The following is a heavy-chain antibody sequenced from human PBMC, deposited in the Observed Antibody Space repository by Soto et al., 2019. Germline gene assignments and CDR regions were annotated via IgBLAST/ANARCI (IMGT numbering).Heavy chain of an antibody. Sequence: ASVKVSCKASGGTFSSYAISWVRQAPGQGLEWMGGIIPSGGSTSYAQKFQGRVTMTRDTSTSTVYMELSSLRSEDTAVYYCARGFGGFLEWLFVAEPLDEARYYMDVWGKGTTVTVSS. CDR1: GGTFSSYA. CDR2: IIPSGGST. D-gene: IGHD3-3*01. CDR3: ARGFGGFLEWLFVAEPLDEARYYMDV. V-gene: IGHV1-46*03. J-gene: IGHJ6*03.